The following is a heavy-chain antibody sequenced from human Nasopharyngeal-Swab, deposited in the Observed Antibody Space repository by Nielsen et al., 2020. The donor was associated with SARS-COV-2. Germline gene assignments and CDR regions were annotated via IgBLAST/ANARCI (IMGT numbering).Heavy chain of an antibody. D-gene: IGHD3-3*01. CDR2: ISYSGGT. Sequence: SETLSLTCTVSGGSISSGGYYWSWIRQHPGKGLEWIGYISYSGGTYYNPSLKSRVTISVDTSKNQLSLKLSSVTAADTAVYYCARANRSGIFGVVLNFDYWGQGTLVTVSS. J-gene: IGHJ4*02. CDR1: GGSISSGGYY. CDR3: ARANRSGIFGVVLNFDY. V-gene: IGHV4-31*03.